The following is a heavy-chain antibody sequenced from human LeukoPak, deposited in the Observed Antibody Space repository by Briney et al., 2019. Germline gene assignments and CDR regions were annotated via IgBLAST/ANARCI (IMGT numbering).Heavy chain of an antibody. CDR2: ISNDGRNK. J-gene: IGHJ4*02. Sequence: GKSLRLSCAASGFTFTTYGMHWVRQAPGKGLEWVALISNDGRNKDYAESVKGRFTVSRDNSRNTVYLQMNSLRAEDTAVYYCVKATPTDYWGQGTLVTVSP. CDR3: VKATPTDY. V-gene: IGHV3-30*18. CDR1: GFTFTTYG.